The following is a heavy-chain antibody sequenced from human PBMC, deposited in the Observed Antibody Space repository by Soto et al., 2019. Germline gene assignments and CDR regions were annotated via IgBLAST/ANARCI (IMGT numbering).Heavy chain of an antibody. D-gene: IGHD2-15*01. CDR3: GRDGSGGIIDS. Sequence: QVQLVQSGAEVKKPGASVKVSCKTSGYTFTGYGINWVRQAPGHGLEWMWWISVFNGNTKYGQNIQDRVIMTTDTSTSTAYMELRSLRSDDTAVYFCGRDGSGGIIDSWGQGTMLIVSS. V-gene: IGHV1-18*01. CDR2: ISVFNGNT. J-gene: IGHJ3*01. CDR1: GYTFTGYG.